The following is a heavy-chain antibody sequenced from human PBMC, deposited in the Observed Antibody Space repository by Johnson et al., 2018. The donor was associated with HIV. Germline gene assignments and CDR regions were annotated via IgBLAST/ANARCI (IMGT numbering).Heavy chain of an antibody. J-gene: IGHJ3*02. CDR3: ARASAFDI. CDR1: GFTFSNYA. Sequence: QVQLVESGGGVVHPGRSLRLSCAASGFTFSNYAMHWVRQAPGTGLEWVAIISSDESNKYYADAVQGRFTISRDNSRNTLYLQMGSLRPEDMAVYYCARASAFDIWGQGTMVTVSS. V-gene: IGHV3-30*14. CDR2: ISSDESNK.